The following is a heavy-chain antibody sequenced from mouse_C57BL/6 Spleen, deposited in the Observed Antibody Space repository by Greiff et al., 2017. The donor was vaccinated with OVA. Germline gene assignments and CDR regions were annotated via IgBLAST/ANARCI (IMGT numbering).Heavy chain of an antibody. V-gene: IGHV1-20*01. CDR1: GYSFTGYF. J-gene: IGHJ2*01. CDR3: ARGGYYGNDFDY. Sequence: VQLKESGPELVKPGDSVKISCKASGYSFTGYFMNWVMQSHGKSLEWIGRINPYNGDTFYNQKFKGKATLTVDKSSSTAHMELRSLTSEDSAVYYCARGGYYGNDFDYWGQGTTLTVSS. CDR2: INPYNGDT. D-gene: IGHD2-1*01.